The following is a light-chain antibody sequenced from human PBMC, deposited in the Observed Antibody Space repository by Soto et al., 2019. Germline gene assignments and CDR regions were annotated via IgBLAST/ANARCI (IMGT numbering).Light chain of an antibody. Sequence: QSVLTHPPSASGSPGQSVTISCTGTSSDVGGYNYVSWYQQHPGKAPKLMSYEVSKRPSGVPDRFSGSKSGKTAALTVSGLQAEDEADYSRISYVGTKNNVFGTGTKLTVL. J-gene: IGLJ1*01. CDR2: EVS. CDR3: ISYVGTKNNV. CDR1: SSDVGGYNY. V-gene: IGLV2-8*01.